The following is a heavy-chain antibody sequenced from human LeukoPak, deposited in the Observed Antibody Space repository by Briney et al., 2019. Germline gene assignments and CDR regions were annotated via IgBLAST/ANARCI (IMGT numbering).Heavy chain of an antibody. V-gene: IGHV3-7*01. CDR2: IKQDGSEK. J-gene: IGHJ6*03. CDR3: ARVFSSGWYGVSYYYMDV. CDR1: GLTVSSNY. Sequence: PGGSLRLSCAASGLTVSSNYMSWVRQAPGKGLEWVANIKQDGSEKYYVDSVKGRFTISRDNAKNSLYLQMDSLRAEDTAVYYCARVFSSGWYGVSYYYMDVWGKGTTVTISS. D-gene: IGHD6-19*01.